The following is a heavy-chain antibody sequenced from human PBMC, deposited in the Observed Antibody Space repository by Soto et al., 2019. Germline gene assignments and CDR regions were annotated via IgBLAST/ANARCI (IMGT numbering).Heavy chain of an antibody. CDR3: ARDPGYSYGYYYYYYMDV. Sequence: SETLSLTCTVSGGSISSSSYYWGWIRQPPGKGLEWIGNIYYSGSTYYNPSLKSRVTISVDTSKNQFSLKLSSVTAADTAVYYCARDPGYSYGYYYYYYMDVWGKGTTVTVSS. CDR2: IYYSGST. D-gene: IGHD5-18*01. CDR1: GGSISSSSYY. J-gene: IGHJ6*03. V-gene: IGHV4-39*07.